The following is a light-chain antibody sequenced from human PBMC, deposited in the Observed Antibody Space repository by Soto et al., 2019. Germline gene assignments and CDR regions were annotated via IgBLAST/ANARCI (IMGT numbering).Light chain of an antibody. Sequence: QAVVTQSPSVSGAPGQRVTISCTGSSSNIGAGYDVHWYQQLPGTAPKLVIYGNSNRPSGVPDRVSGSKSGTSASLAITGLQAEDEADYYCQSYDSRLSGYVFGTGTKVTVL. CDR3: QSYDSRLSGYV. CDR2: GNS. J-gene: IGLJ1*01. CDR1: SSNIGAGYD. V-gene: IGLV1-40*01.